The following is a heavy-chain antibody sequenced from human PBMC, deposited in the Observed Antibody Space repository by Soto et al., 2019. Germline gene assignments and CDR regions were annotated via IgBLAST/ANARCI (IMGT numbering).Heavy chain of an antibody. CDR3: AKGNSSGWYSLTLGH. D-gene: IGHD6-19*01. CDR2: ISGSGGST. CDR1: GFTFSSYA. J-gene: IGHJ4*02. V-gene: IGHV3-23*01. Sequence: GSLRLSCAASGFTFSSYAMSWVRQAPGKGLEWVSAISGSGGSTYYADSVKGRFTISRDNSKNTLYLQMNSLRAEDTAVYYCAKGNSSGWYSLTLGHWGQGTLVTVSS.